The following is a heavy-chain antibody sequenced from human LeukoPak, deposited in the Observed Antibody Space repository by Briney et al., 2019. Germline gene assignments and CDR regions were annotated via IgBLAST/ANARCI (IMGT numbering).Heavy chain of an antibody. V-gene: IGHV4-34*01. J-gene: IGHJ4*02. Sequence: SETLSLTCAVYGGSFSGYYWSWIRQPPGKGLEWIGEINHSGSTNYNPSLKSRVTISVDTSKNQFSLKLSSVTAADTAVYYCARAGYCSSTSCYTDAVSYYFDYWGQGTLVIVSS. CDR2: INHSGST. D-gene: IGHD2-2*02. CDR3: ARAGYCSSTSCYTDAVSYYFDY. CDR1: GGSFSGYY.